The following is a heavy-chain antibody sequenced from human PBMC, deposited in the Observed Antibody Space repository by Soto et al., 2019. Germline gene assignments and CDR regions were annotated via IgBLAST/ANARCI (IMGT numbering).Heavy chain of an antibody. CDR2: IYYSGST. Sequence: TLSLTCTVSGGSISSGGYYWSWIRQHPGKGLEWIGYIYYSGSTYYNPSLKSRVTISVDTSKNQFSLKLSSVTAADTAVYYCARDHPITMVRGVIIGMDVWGQGTTVTVSS. CDR3: ARDHPITMVRGVIIGMDV. J-gene: IGHJ6*02. V-gene: IGHV4-31*03. CDR1: GGSISSGGYY. D-gene: IGHD3-10*01.